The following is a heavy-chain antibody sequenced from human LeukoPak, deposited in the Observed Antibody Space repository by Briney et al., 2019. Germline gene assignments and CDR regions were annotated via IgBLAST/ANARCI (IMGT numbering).Heavy chain of an antibody. CDR1: GGSISSSSYY. Sequence: SETLSLTCTVSGGSISSSSYYWGWIRQPPGKGLEWIGSIYYSGSTYYNPSLKSRVTISVDTSKNQFSLKLSSVTAADTAVYYCVRGSTGDYGMDVWGQGTTVTVSS. V-gene: IGHV4-39*07. CDR3: VRGSTGDYGMDV. D-gene: IGHD2-2*01. CDR2: IYYSGST. J-gene: IGHJ6*02.